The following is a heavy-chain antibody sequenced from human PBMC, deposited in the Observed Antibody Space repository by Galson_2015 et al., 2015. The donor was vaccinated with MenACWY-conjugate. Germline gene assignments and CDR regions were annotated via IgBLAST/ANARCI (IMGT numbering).Heavy chain of an antibody. Sequence: LRLSCAASGFTFSSYSMNWVRQAPGKGLEWVSYISSSSSTIYYADSVKGRFTISRDNAKNSLYLQMNSLRAEDTAVYYCAREWGNYYYYGMDVWGQGTTVTVSS. CDR3: AREWGNYYYYGMDV. CDR1: GFTFSSYS. D-gene: IGHD7-27*01. V-gene: IGHV3-48*04. CDR2: ISSSSSTI. J-gene: IGHJ6*02.